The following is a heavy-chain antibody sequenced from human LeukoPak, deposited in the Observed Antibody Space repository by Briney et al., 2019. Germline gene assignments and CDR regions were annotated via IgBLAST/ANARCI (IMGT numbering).Heavy chain of an antibody. CDR3: ARVYDSSGYYYYFDY. CDR1: GGSISSHY. J-gene: IGHJ4*02. Sequence: SETLSLTCTVSGGSISSHYWSWIRQPPGRGLEWIAYIHYSGGTNYHPSLKSRVTISVDTSKNQFSLKLSSVTAADTAVYYCARVYDSSGYYYYFDYWGQGTLVTVSS. D-gene: IGHD3-22*01. CDR2: IHYSGGT. V-gene: IGHV4-59*11.